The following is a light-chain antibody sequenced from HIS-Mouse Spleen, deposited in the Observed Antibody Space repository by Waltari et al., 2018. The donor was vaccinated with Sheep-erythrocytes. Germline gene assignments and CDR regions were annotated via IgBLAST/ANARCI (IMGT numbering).Light chain of an antibody. CDR1: SSDVGGYNY. V-gene: IGLV2-14*03. J-gene: IGLJ1*01. Sequence: QSALTQPASVSGSPGQTITISCTGTSSDVGGYNYVSWYQQHPGKAPKLMIYDVSNLPSWFLNPFSGSKSGTTASLTISGLQAEDEADYYCSSYTSSSTLVFGTGTKVTVL. CDR2: DVS. CDR3: SSYTSSSTLV.